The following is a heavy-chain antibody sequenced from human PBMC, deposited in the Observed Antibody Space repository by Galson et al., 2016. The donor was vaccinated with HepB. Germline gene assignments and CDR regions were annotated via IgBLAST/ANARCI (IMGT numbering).Heavy chain of an antibody. D-gene: IGHD3-16*01. CDR1: GFTLDHYA. J-gene: IGHJ4*02. CDR2: ISWNSGSI. V-gene: IGHV3-9*01. CDR3: AKMGTRVITTYYFDY. Sequence: SLRLSCAASGFTLDHYAMHWVRQAPGKGLEWVSGISWNSGSIGYADSVKGRFTISRDNAKNSLYLQMNSLRAEDTAVYYCAKMGTRVITTYYFDYWGQGTLVTVSS.